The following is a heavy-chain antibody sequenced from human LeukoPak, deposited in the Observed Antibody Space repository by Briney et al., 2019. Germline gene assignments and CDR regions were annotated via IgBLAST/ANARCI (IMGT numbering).Heavy chain of an antibody. Sequence: PGGSLRLSCAASGFTFSSYGMHWARQAPGKGLEWVAVIWYDGSNKYYADSVKGRFTISRDNSKNALYLQMNSLRAEDTAVYYCARGQQLVRQKYYYYYGMDVWGKGTTVTVSS. V-gene: IGHV3-33*01. CDR2: IWYDGSNK. CDR1: GFTFSSYG. CDR3: ARGQQLVRQKYYYYYGMDV. D-gene: IGHD6-13*01. J-gene: IGHJ6*04.